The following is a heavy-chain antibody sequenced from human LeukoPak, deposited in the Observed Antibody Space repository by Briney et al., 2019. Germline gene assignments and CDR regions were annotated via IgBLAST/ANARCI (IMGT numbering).Heavy chain of an antibody. V-gene: IGHV1-2*02. Sequence: ASVKVSFKSSAYTCTGYYMHCVRQAPGQGLEWMGWINPKTGDTKYAQKFQGRVTMTRDTSISTAYMELSRLRSDDTAVYYCAYYSNYVHYFYMDVWGKGTTVTVSS. J-gene: IGHJ6*03. D-gene: IGHD4-11*01. CDR3: AYYSNYVHYFYMDV. CDR2: INPKTGDT. CDR1: AYTCTGYY.